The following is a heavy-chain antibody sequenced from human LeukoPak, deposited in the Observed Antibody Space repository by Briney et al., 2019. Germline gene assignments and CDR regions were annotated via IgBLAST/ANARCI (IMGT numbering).Heavy chain of an antibody. CDR1: GFTFDDYA. Sequence: PGRSLRLSCAASGFTFDDYAMHWVRQAPGKGLEWVSGISWNSGSIGYADSVKGRFTISRDNAKNSLYLQMNSLRAEDTALYYCAKGSQVTDYYYYGMHVWGQGTTVTVSS. CDR2: ISWNSGSI. CDR3: AKGSQVTDYYYYGMHV. V-gene: IGHV3-9*01. J-gene: IGHJ6*02. D-gene: IGHD2-21*02.